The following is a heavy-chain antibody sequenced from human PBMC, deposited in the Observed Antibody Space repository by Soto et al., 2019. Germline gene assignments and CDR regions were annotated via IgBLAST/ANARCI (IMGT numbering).Heavy chain of an antibody. CDR3: ARVLRELCSSTSCQTSYYYYYMDV. D-gene: IGHD2-2*01. CDR2: IYYSGST. J-gene: IGHJ6*03. Sequence: SETLSLTCTVSGGSISSGGYYWSWIRQHPGKGLEWIGYIYYSGSTYYNPSLKSRVTISVDTSKNQFSLKLSSVTAADTAVYYCARVLRELCSSTSCQTSYYYYYMDVWGKGTTVTVSS. CDR1: GGSISSGGYY. V-gene: IGHV4-31*03.